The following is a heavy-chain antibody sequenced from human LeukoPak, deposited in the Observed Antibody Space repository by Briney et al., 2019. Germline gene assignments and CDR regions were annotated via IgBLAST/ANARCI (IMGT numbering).Heavy chain of an antibody. CDR3: ARDRDYSNTERGFDY. Sequence: ASVKVSCKTSGYTFTDYYIHWVRQAPGQGLEWMGWINPNSGETNSAQKFQGRVTMTGDTSISTAYVEVSRVTSDDTAVYYCARDRDYSNTERGFDYWGQGTLVTVSS. CDR1: GYTFTDYY. D-gene: IGHD4-11*01. CDR2: INPNSGET. J-gene: IGHJ4*02. V-gene: IGHV1-2*02.